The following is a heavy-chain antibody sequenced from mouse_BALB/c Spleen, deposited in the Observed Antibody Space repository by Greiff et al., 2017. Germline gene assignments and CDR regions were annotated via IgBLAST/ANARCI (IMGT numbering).Heavy chain of an antibody. CDR3: TSEPYYYGSSYPFAY. V-gene: IGHV1-69*02. CDR1: GYTFTSYW. Sequence: QVQLQQPGAELVRPGASVKLSCKASGYTFTSYWINWVKQRPGQGLEWIGNIYPSDSYTNYNQKFKDKATLTVDKSSSTAYMQLSSQTSEDSAVYYCTSEPYYYGSSYPFAYWGQGTLVTVSA. D-gene: IGHD1-1*01. CDR2: IYPSDSYT. J-gene: IGHJ3*01.